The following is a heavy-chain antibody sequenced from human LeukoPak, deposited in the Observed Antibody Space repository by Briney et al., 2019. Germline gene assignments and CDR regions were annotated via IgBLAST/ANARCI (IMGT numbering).Heavy chain of an antibody. CDR1: GGSISSGGYY. Sequence: SESLCLTCTVSGGSISSGGYYWSWIRQHPGKGLEWIVYIYYSGSTYYNPSLKSRVTISVDTSKNQFSLKLSSVTAADTAVYYCARRYCSSTSCFLIEWGQGTLVTVSS. CDR3: ARRYCSSTSCFLIE. J-gene: IGHJ4*02. D-gene: IGHD2-2*01. CDR2: IYYSGST. V-gene: IGHV4-31*03.